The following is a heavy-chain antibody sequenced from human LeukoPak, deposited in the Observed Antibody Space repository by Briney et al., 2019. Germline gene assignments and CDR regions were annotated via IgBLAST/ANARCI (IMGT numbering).Heavy chain of an antibody. Sequence: GGSLRLSCAAPGFTFSNAWMSWVRQAPGKGLEWVGRIKSKTDGGTTDYAAPVKGRFTISRDDSKNTLYLQMNSLKTEDTAVYYCTTDEAYGSGRYYYYYMDVWGKGTTVTVSS. J-gene: IGHJ6*03. D-gene: IGHD3-10*01. CDR3: TTDEAYGSGRYYYYYMDV. CDR2: IKSKTDGGTT. CDR1: GFTFSNAW. V-gene: IGHV3-15*01.